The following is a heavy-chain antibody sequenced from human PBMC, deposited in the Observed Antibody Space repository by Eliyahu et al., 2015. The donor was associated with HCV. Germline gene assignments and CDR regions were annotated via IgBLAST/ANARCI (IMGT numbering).Heavy chain of an antibody. CDR3: ARGRSSGCRFDP. CDR1: XGSFSGYY. J-gene: IGHJ5*02. D-gene: IGHD6-19*01. V-gene: IGHV4-34*01. CDR2: INHSGST. Sequence: QVQLQQWGAGLLKPSETXSLTCXXYXGSFSGYYWRWIRQPPGKGLEWIGEINHSGSTNYNPSLKSRVTISVDTSKNQFSLKLSSVTAADTAVYYCARGRSSGCRFDPWGQGTLVTVSS.